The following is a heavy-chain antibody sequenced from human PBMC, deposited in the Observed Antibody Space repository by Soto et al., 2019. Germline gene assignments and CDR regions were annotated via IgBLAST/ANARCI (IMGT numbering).Heavy chain of an antibody. J-gene: IGHJ3*02. V-gene: IGHV3-30*18. CDR1: GFTFSSYG. D-gene: IGHD3-22*01. Sequence: GGSLRLSCAASGFTFSSYGMHWVRQAPGKGLEWVAVISYDGSNKYYADSVKGRFTISRDNSKNTLYLQMNSLRAEDTAVYYCAKMYYYDSSGYHDAFDIWGQGTMVTVSS. CDR3: AKMYYYDSSGYHDAFDI. CDR2: ISYDGSNK.